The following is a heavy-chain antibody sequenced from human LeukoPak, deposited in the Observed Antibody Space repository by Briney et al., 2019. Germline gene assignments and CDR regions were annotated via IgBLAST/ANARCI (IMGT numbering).Heavy chain of an antibody. CDR1: GFTFSSHW. J-gene: IGHJ4*02. Sequence: GGSLRLSCAASGFTFSSHWMSWVRQAPGKGLEWVANIKEDGSEKYYVDSVKGRFTISRDNAKNSLYLQMNSLRAEDTAVYYCARGTTYYYGSGSYYKPLHPYYFDYWGQGTLVTVSS. V-gene: IGHV3-7*01. D-gene: IGHD3-10*01. CDR2: IKEDGSEK. CDR3: ARGTTYYYGSGSYYKPLHPYYFDY.